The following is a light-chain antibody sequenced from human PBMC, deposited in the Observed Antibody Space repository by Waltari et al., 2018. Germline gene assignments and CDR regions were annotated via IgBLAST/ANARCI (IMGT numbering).Light chain of an antibody. Sequence: QSALTQSPPASGSPGQSVTISCTGLRIDVGHYNYVPRYQQHPGKAPKVMIYEVSKRPSGVPDRFSGSKSGNTASLTVSGLQAEDEADYYCSSYAGSNNFVVFGGGTKLTVL. CDR1: RIDVGHYNY. J-gene: IGLJ2*01. CDR2: EVS. V-gene: IGLV2-8*01. CDR3: SSYAGSNNFVV.